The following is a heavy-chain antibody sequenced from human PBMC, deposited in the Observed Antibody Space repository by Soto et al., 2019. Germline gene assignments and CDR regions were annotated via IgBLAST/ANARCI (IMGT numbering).Heavy chain of an antibody. CDR1: GYSFTSYW. CDR2: IDPSDSYT. Sequence: GESLKISCKGSGYSFTSYWISWVRQMPGKGLEWMGRIDPSDSYTNYSPSFQGHVTISADKSISTAYLQWSSLKASDTAMYYCARHLLTTVTTYSYGMDVWGQGTTVTVSS. V-gene: IGHV5-10-1*01. J-gene: IGHJ6*02. CDR3: ARHLLTTVTTYSYGMDV. D-gene: IGHD4-17*01.